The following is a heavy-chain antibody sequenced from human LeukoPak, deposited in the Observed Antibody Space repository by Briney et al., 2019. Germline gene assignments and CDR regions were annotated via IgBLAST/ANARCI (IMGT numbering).Heavy chain of an antibody. V-gene: IGHV3-30-3*01. J-gene: IGHJ4*02. CDR1: GFTFSSYA. CDR3: ARMKDGYNSYFDY. D-gene: IGHD5-24*01. CDR2: ISYDGSNK. Sequence: GGSLRLSCAASGFTFSSYAMHWVRQAPGKGLEWVAVISYDGSNKYYADSVKGRFTISRDNSKNTLYLQMNSPRAEDTAVYYCARMKDGYNSYFDYWGQGTLVTVSS.